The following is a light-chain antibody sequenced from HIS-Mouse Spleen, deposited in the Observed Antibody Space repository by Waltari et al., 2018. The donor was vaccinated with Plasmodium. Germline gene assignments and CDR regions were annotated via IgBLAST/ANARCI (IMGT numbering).Light chain of an antibody. CDR3: YSTDSSGNHRV. J-gene: IGLJ3*02. V-gene: IGLV3-10*01. CDR2: EDS. Sequence: SYELTQPPPVSVSPGHTARITCTGAASPNQSAYWYQQKSGQPPVLVIHEDSKRPSGNPERFSGSSSGRMATLTISGAQVEDEADYYCYSTDSSGNHRVFGGGTKLTVL. CDR1: ASPNQS.